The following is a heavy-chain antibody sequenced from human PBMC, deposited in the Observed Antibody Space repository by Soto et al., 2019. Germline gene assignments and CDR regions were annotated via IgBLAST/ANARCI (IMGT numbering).Heavy chain of an antibody. D-gene: IGHD5-12*01. CDR1: GDTFTIFA. CDR3: ARDLGSGYDPGDY. CDR2: IIPTIGTT. J-gene: IGHJ4*02. V-gene: IGHV1-69*12. Sequence: QVQLVQSGAEVKKPGSSVKVTCKASGDTFTIFAISWVRQAPGQGLEWMGGIIPTIGTTNYAQRFQGRITITGDESTGTAYMELSSLKSEDTAVYYSARDLGSGYDPGDYWGQGTLVTVFS.